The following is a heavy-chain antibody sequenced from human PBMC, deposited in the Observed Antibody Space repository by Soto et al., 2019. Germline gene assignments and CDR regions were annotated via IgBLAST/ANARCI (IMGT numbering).Heavy chain of an antibody. CDR3: AHIPPYIWGSYRHFDY. CDR2: ISWDDDK. D-gene: IGHD3-16*02. Sequence: QITLKESGPTLVKPTQTLTLTCTFSGFSLSTSGVGVGWIRQPPGKALEWLALISWDDDKRYSPSLKSRLTITKDTSKNQVVLTMTNMDPVDTATYYCAHIPPYIWGSYRHFDYWGQGTLVTVSS. J-gene: IGHJ4*02. V-gene: IGHV2-5*02. CDR1: GFSLSTSGVG.